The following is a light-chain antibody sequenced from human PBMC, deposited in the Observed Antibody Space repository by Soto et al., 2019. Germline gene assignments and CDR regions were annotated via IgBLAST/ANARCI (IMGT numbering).Light chain of an antibody. V-gene: IGKV1-6*01. CDR1: RDIRNV. Sequence: ALQPTQSSCSLCDPLVPGLTVSWRASRDIRNVLAWYQHAPGKDPKLLIYGASILHSGVPSRFSGSGSGTDFTLTISSLLPEDFATYYCLQDFNYPITFGKGTQLEIK. CDR2: GAS. J-gene: IGKJ5*01. CDR3: LQDFNYPIT.